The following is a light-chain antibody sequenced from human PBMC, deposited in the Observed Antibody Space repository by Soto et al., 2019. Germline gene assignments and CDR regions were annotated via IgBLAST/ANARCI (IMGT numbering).Light chain of an antibody. CDR3: QQYNNWPDT. CDR1: QSISNN. J-gene: IGKJ2*01. V-gene: IGKV3-15*01. CDR2: GAS. Sequence: EIVMTQSPDTLSVSPGESATLSCRARQSISNNLAWYQHKPGQAPRLLIYGASTRTTGIPARFSGSVSGTEFTLTIRILKSEDFSVYDFQQYNNWPDTFAQGTQLEI.